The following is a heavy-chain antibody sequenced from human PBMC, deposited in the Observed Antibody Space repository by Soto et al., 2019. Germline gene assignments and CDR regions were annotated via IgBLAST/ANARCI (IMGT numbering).Heavy chain of an antibody. CDR3: ARDGPSEGQPQYYFDY. J-gene: IGHJ4*02. Sequence: GGSLRLSCAASGFTFSSYGMHWVRQAPGKGLEWVAVIWYDGSNKYYADSVKGRFTISRDNSKNTLYLQMNSLTAEDTAVYYCARDGPSEGQPQYYFDYWGQGTLVTVSS. D-gene: IGHD6-13*01. CDR1: GFTFSSYG. CDR2: IWYDGSNK. V-gene: IGHV3-33*01.